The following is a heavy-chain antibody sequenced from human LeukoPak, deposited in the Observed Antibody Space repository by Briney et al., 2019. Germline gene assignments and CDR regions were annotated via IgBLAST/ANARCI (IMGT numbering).Heavy chain of an antibody. D-gene: IGHD2-2*03. V-gene: IGHV3-33*01. CDR3: ARDGPGYCSSTSCPGPYYYYYGMDV. CDR2: IWYDGSNK. J-gene: IGHJ6*02. Sequence: GRSLRLSCAASGFTFSSYGMHWARQAPGKGLEWVAVIWYDGSNKYYADSVKGRFTISRDNSKNTLYLQMNSLRAEDTAVYYCARDGPGYCSSTSCPGPYYYYYGMDVWGQGTTVTVSS. CDR1: GFTFSSYG.